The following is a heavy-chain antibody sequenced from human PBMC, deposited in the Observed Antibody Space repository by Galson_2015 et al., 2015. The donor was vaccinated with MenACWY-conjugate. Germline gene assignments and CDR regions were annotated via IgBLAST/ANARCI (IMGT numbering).Heavy chain of an antibody. CDR2: IYSGGST. J-gene: IGHJ6*02. CDR3: ASSYGSGSYASYGMDV. V-gene: IGHV3-66*02. Sequence: SLRLSCAASGFTVSSSYMSWVRQAPGKGLEWVSGIYSGGSTFYPDSVKGRFTISRDNSKNTLYLQMNSLRAEDTAVYYCASSYGSGSYASYGMDVWGQGTTVTVSS. CDR1: GFTVSSSY. D-gene: IGHD3-10*01.